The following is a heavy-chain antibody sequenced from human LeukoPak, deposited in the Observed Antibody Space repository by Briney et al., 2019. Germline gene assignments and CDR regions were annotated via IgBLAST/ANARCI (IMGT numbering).Heavy chain of an antibody. CDR1: VFTFSSHG. Sequence: GGSLRLSCGASVFTFSSHGMLWVREAPGKGLEWVAYVLSDGSRKYYADSVKGRFTISRDYSKNTLFLQMNSLRPEDTALYYCAKDFNWGWDYWGQGTLVTVSS. V-gene: IGHV3-30*02. CDR3: AKDFNWGWDY. J-gene: IGHJ4*02. CDR2: VLSDGSRK. D-gene: IGHD7-27*01.